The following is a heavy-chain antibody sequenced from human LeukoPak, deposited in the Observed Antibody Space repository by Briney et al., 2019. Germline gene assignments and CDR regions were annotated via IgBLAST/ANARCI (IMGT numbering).Heavy chain of an antibody. CDR1: GFTFSNYW. V-gene: IGHV3-7*01. J-gene: IGHJ4*02. Sequence: GGSLRLSCAATGFTFSNYWMSWFRQAPGKGLEWVANIKYDGREKQYVDSVKGRFTISRDNAKNSLFLQMNSLRAEGTAVYYCARYLNSGPEDFWGQGTLVTVSS. CDR2: IKYDGREK. D-gene: IGHD1-26*01. CDR3: ARYLNSGPEDF.